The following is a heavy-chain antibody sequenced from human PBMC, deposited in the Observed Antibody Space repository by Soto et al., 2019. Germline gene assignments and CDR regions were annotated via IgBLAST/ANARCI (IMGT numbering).Heavy chain of an antibody. CDR3: ASLGVGDWANYYYYYGMDV. D-gene: IGHD2-21*02. Sequence: GGSLRLSCAATGFTFSVYAMTWVRQAPGKGLEWVSAVTANGGSTYSADSVKGRFTISRDNSKNTLFLQMNSLRAEDTAVYYCASLGVGDWANYYYYYGMDVWGQGTMVTVSS. CDR2: VTANGGST. CDR1: GFTFSVYA. V-gene: IGHV3-23*01. J-gene: IGHJ6*02.